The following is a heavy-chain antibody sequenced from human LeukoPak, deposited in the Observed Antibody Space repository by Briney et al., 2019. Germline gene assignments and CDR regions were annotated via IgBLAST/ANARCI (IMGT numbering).Heavy chain of an antibody. CDR2: INPSGTNT. V-gene: IGHV1-46*01. J-gene: IGHJ4*02. Sequence: ASVKVSCKASGYMFSSYYMHWVRQAPGQGLEWMGRINPSGTNTSYAQKFQGRVTVTRDTSTSTLYMELGSLTSEDTALYYCARAHTSAPGTLFDYWGQGTLVTVSS. CDR1: GYMFSSYY. CDR3: ARAHTSAPGTLFDY.